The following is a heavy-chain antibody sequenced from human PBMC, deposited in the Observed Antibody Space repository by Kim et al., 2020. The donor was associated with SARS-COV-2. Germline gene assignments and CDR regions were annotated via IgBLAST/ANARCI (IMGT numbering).Heavy chain of an antibody. J-gene: IGHJ4*02. Sequence: NTNYNPSLKSRVTMSVDTSNNQFSLNLTSVTAADTAVYYCATYNSVYYYNWGQGTLVTVSS. CDR3: ATYNSVYYYN. CDR2: NT. V-gene: IGHV4-59*10. D-gene: IGHD3-22*01.